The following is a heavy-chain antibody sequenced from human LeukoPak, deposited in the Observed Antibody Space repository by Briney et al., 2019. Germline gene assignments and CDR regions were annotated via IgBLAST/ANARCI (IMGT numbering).Heavy chain of an antibody. CDR3: AKDSGSYGWGAFDI. V-gene: IGHV3-9*03. CDR2: ISWNSGSI. J-gene: IGHJ3*02. Sequence: PGGSLRLSCAASGFTFSSYNMNWVRQAPGKGLEWVSGISWNSGSIGYADSVKGRFTISRDNAKNSLYLQMNSLRAEDMALYYCAKDSGSYGWGAFDIWGQGTMVTVSS. CDR1: GFTFSSYN. D-gene: IGHD1-26*01.